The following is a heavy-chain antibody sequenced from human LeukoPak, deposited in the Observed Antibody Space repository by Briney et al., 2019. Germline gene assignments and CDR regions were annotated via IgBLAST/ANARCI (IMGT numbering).Heavy chain of an antibody. CDR3: AKDRIYYYGSGKGYFDY. CDR1: GFTFSSYA. CDR2: ISGSGGST. Sequence: GGSLRLSCAASGFTFSSYAMSWVRQAPGKGLEWVSAISGSGGSTYYADSVKGRFTISRDSSKNTLYLQMNSLRAEDTAVYYCAKDRIYYYGSGKGYFDYWGQGTLVTVSS. V-gene: IGHV3-23*01. D-gene: IGHD3-10*01. J-gene: IGHJ4*02.